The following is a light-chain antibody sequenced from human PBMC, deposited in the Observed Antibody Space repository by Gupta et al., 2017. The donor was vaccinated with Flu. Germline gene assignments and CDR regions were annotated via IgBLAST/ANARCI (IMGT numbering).Light chain of an antibody. CDR1: QSISIW. J-gene: IGKJ1*01. V-gene: IGKV1-5*03. Sequence: DIRITQSPATLSASVGDRVALTCRASQSISIWLAWYQQKPGQAPKLLMYKASTLESGVPSRFSGSGSGTEFTLTIRNRQPDDFATYCCQQDKSVPWTFGXGTKLEIK. CDR3: QQDKSVPWT. CDR2: KAS.